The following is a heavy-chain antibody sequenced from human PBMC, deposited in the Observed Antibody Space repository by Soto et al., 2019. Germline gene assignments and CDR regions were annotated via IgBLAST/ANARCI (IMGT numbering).Heavy chain of an antibody. V-gene: IGHV3-33*01. CDR3: ARAGSSGRFDY. D-gene: IGHD6-19*01. Sequence: QVQLVESGGGVVQPGRSLRLSCAASGFTFSSYGMHWVRRAPGKGLEWVAVIWYDGSNKYYADSVKGRFTISRDNSKNTLYLQMNSLRAEDTAVYYCARAGSSGRFDYWGQGTLVTVSS. CDR2: IWYDGSNK. J-gene: IGHJ4*02. CDR1: GFTFSSYG.